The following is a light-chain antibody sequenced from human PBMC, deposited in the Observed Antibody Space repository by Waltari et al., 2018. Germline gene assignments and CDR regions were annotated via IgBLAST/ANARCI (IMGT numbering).Light chain of an antibody. V-gene: IGLV2-8*01. CDR3: SSYAGSNNLL. J-gene: IGLJ2*01. Sequence: QSALTQPPSASGSPGQSVTISCTGTSSDVGGYNYVSWYQQHPGNAPKVMIYEVTKRPSGVPDRFSGSKSGNTASLTVSGLQDEDEADYYCSSYAGSNNLLFGGGTKLTVL. CDR1: SSDVGGYNY. CDR2: EVT.